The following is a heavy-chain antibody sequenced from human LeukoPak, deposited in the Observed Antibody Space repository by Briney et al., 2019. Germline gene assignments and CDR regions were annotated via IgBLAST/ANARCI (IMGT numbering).Heavy chain of an antibody. J-gene: IGHJ4*02. V-gene: IGHV3-23*01. Sequence: PGASLRLSCAASGFTFSSYAMSWVRQAPGKGLEWVSAISGSGGSTYYADSVKGRFTISRDNSKNTLYLQMNSLRAEDTAVYYCAKGDTMYSSSWYLSYDYWGQGTLVTVSS. CDR2: ISGSGGST. D-gene: IGHD6-13*01. CDR3: AKGDTMYSSSWYLSYDY. CDR1: GFTFSSYA.